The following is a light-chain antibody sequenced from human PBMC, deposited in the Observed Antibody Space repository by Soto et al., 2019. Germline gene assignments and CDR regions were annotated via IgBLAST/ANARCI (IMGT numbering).Light chain of an antibody. CDR3: QQRSNWPPD. J-gene: IGKJ4*01. Sequence: EIVLTQSPATLSLSPGERATLSCRASQSVSSYLAWYQQKPGQAPRLLIYDASNRATGIPARFSGSGSGTDFTLTISSLAPEDFAVYYCQQRSNWPPDFGGGTKVEIK. CDR1: QSVSSY. V-gene: IGKV3-11*01. CDR2: DAS.